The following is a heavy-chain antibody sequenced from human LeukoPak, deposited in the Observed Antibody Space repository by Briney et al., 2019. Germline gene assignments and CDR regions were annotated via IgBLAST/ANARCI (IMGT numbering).Heavy chain of an antibody. J-gene: IGHJ4*02. Sequence: GGSLRLFCSASGFTFSSYAMNWVRQAPGKGLEWVSNIRTSSEGANLAFYADSVKGRVTFSRDDAKNTLYLHMHSLRDDDTAVYYCATDQRYAFDYWGQGILVTVSS. CDR2: IRTSSEGANLA. V-gene: IGHV3-48*02. CDR1: GFTFSSYA. D-gene: IGHD3-9*01. CDR3: ATDQRYAFDY.